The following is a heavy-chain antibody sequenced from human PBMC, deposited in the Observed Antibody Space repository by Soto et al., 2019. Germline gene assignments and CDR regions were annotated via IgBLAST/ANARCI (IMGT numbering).Heavy chain of an antibody. CDR3: ECLEGIYGSGSPYDY. CDR1: GFIFSIYV. D-gene: IGHD3-10*01. Sequence: GGPLRLSCADSGFIFSIYVMNWVLLAPGKGQEWISYIPRSRSTISYSDSVKGRFTISRDNAKNSLYLQMKSLRDEDTAVYYCECLEGIYGSGSPYDYWGQGTLVTVPS. V-gene: IGHV3-48*02. J-gene: IGHJ4*02. CDR2: IPRSRSTI.